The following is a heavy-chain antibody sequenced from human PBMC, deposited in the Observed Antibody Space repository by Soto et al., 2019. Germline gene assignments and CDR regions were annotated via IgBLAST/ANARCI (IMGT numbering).Heavy chain of an antibody. Sequence: GGSLRLSCAASGFAFSNAWMSWVRQAPGKGLEWVGRIKSKTDGGTTDYAAPVKGRFTISRDDSKNTLYLQMNSLKTEDTAVYYCTREGHYDFWSGYYTSWFYPWGQGTLVTVSS. CDR1: GFAFSNAW. D-gene: IGHD3-3*01. V-gene: IGHV3-15*01. CDR3: TREGHYDFWSGYYTSWFYP. J-gene: IGHJ5*02. CDR2: IKSKTDGGTT.